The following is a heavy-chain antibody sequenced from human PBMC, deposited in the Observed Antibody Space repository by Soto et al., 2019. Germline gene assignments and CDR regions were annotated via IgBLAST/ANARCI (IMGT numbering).Heavy chain of an antibody. V-gene: IGHV3-30*18. Sequence: VHLVESGGGLVQPGGSLRLSCAASGFTFSSYGMHWVRQAPGKGLEWVAVISYDGSNKYYADSVKGRFTISRDNSKNTLYLQMNSLRAEDTAVYYCAKANRPGWFDPWGQGTLVTVSS. CDR2: ISYDGSNK. J-gene: IGHJ5*02. D-gene: IGHD3-10*01. CDR1: GFTFSSYG. CDR3: AKANRPGWFDP.